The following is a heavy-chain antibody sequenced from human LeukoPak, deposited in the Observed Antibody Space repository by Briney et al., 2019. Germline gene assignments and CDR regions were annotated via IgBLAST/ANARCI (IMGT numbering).Heavy chain of an antibody. V-gene: IGHV3-74*01. Sequence: GGSLRLSCAASGFTFSSYWMHWVRQAPGKGLVWVSRINSAGSSTSYADSVKGRFTISRDNAKNTLYLQMNSLRAEDTAVYYCARDQESRGYSYGYPFRYYYYYGMDVWGQGTTVTVSS. J-gene: IGHJ6*02. D-gene: IGHD5-18*01. CDR3: ARDQESRGYSYGYPFRYYYYYGMDV. CDR1: GFTFSSYW. CDR2: INSAGSST.